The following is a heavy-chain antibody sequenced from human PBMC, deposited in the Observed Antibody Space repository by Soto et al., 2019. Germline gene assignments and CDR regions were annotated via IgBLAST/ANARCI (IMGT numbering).Heavy chain of an antibody. CDR3: ARDYYGSGSYPWVYGMDV. J-gene: IGHJ6*02. CDR1: GFTFSSYW. Sequence: GGSLRLSCAASGFTFSSYWMSWVRQAPGKWLEWVANIKQDGSEKYYVDSVKGRFTISRDNAKNSLYLQMNSLRAEDTAVYYCARDYYGSGSYPWVYGMDVWGQGXTVTVYS. CDR2: IKQDGSEK. D-gene: IGHD3-10*01. V-gene: IGHV3-7*03.